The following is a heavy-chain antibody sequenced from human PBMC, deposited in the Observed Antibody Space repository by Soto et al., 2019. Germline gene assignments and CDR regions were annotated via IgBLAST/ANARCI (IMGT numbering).Heavy chain of an antibody. J-gene: IGHJ3*02. CDR1: GYTFTSYG. Sequence: ASVKVSCKASGYTFTSYGISWVRQAPGQGLEWMGWISAYNGNTNYAQKLQGRVTMTTDTSTTTAYMELRILRSDDTAVYYCARGSSGWLRDDAFDIWGQGTMVTV. V-gene: IGHV1-18*04. CDR2: ISAYNGNT. CDR3: ARGSSGWLRDDAFDI. D-gene: IGHD6-19*01.